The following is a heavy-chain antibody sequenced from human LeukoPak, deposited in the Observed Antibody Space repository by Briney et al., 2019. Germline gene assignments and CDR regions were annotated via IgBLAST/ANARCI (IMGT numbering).Heavy chain of an antibody. V-gene: IGHV3-23*01. CDR1: GFTFGSSA. J-gene: IGHJ4*02. CDR3: ARRGRGYGDSGGRAAGTYFDY. Sequence: GSLRLSCAASGFTFGSSAMSWVRQAPGKGLEWVSTISGSDSTTYYADSVKGRFTISRDNSRNTLYLHLSSLRVEDTAIYHCARRGRGYGDSGGRAAGTYFDYGGQGTLVALSS. CDR2: ISGSDSTT. D-gene: IGHD5-12*01.